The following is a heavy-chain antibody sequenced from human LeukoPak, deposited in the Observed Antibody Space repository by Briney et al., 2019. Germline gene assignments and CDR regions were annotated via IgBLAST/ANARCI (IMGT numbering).Heavy chain of an antibody. D-gene: IGHD6-13*01. CDR2: IYYSGST. V-gene: IGHV4-31*03. CDR3: ARFSSYYGMDV. J-gene: IGHJ6*02. CDR1: GGSISSGGYC. Sequence: SETLSLTCTVSGGSISSGGYCWSWIRQHPGEGLEWIGYIYYSGSTYYNPSLKSRVTISVDTSKNQFSLKLSPVTAADTAVYYCARFSSYYGMDVWGQGTTVTVSS.